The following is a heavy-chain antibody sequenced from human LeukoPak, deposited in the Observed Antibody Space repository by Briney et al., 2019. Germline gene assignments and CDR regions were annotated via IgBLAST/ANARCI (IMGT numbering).Heavy chain of an antibody. CDR1: GGSISSSSYY. CDR3: AREGGGAAAGTFLGPGDY. Sequence: SETLSLTCTVSGGSISSSSYYWGWIRQPPGKGLEWIGSIYYSGSTYYNPSLKSRVTISVDTSKNQFSLKLSSVTAADTAVYYCAREGGGAAAGTFLGPGDYWGQGTLVTVSS. J-gene: IGHJ4*02. D-gene: IGHD6-13*01. V-gene: IGHV4-39*07. CDR2: IYYSGST.